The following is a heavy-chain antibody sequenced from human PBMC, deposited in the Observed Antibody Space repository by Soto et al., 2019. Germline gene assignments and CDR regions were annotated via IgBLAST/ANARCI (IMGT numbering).Heavy chain of an antibody. J-gene: IGHJ1*01. CDR1: GFTFSSYA. D-gene: IGHD1-1*01. Sequence: PGGSLRLSCVASGFTFSSYALHWVRRAPGKGLEWVALISNDGMNTFYADSVKGRMTVSRDKAEKTMYLQMNSLTAEDTAVYYCAKGLRFMEHWGQGTVVTVSS. CDR3: AKGLRFMEH. V-gene: IGHV3-30-3*02. CDR2: ISNDGMNT.